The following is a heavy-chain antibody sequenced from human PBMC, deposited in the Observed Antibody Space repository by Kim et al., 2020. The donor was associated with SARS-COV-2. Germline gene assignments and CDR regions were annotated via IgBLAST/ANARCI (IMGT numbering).Heavy chain of an antibody. Sequence: SETLSLTCAVYGGSFSGYYWSWIRQPPGKGLEWIGEINHSGSTNYNPSLKSRVTISVDTSKNQFSLKLSSVTAADTAVYYCARGSNYDYIWGSYRYHFD. J-gene: IGHJ4*01. D-gene: IGHD3-16*02. CDR3: ARGSNYDYIWGSYRYHFD. CDR2: INHSGST. V-gene: IGHV4-34*01. CDR1: GGSFSGYY.